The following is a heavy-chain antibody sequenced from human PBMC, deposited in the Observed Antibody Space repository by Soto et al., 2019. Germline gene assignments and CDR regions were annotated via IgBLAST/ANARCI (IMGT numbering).Heavy chain of an antibody. CDR1: GFTFSSYA. D-gene: IGHD3-10*01. CDR3: ARPGGGQGLLWFGEVTYGMDV. Sequence: QVQLVESGGGVVQPGRSLRLSCAASGFTFSSYAMHWVRQAPGKGLEWVAVISYDGSNKYYADSVKGRFTISRDNSKNTLYLQMNSLRAEDTAVYYCARPGGGQGLLWFGEVTYGMDVW. CDR2: ISYDGSNK. V-gene: IGHV3-30-3*01. J-gene: IGHJ6*01.